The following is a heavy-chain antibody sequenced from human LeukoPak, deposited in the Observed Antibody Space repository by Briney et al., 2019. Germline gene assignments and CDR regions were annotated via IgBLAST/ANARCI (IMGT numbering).Heavy chain of an antibody. CDR3: AREAGGNRPLDY. V-gene: IGHV4-4*07. Sequence: SETLSLTCNVSGGSISSYYWSWIRQPAGKGLEWIGRIYTSGNTNYNPSLKSRVTISLDPSKNQVSLNLSSVTAADTAIYYCAREAGGNRPLDYWGQGTLVTVSS. CDR2: IYTSGNT. D-gene: IGHD4-23*01. CDR1: GGSISSYY. J-gene: IGHJ4*02.